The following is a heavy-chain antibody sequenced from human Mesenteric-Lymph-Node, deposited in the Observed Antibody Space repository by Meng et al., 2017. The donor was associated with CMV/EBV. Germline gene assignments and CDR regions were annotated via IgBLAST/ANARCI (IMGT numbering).Heavy chain of an antibody. V-gene: IGHV3-7*01. CDR2: IKPDGSTK. CDR1: GLSLGDYW. Sequence: GGSLRLSCAAAGLSLGDYWMSWVRQGPGERLEWVADIKPDGSTKYYAASVKGRFTISRDNAERSLYLQMNSLRVEDTSIYYCACLWEGGYWGQGTQVTVSS. CDR3: ACLWEGGY. D-gene: IGHD3-16*01. J-gene: IGHJ4*02.